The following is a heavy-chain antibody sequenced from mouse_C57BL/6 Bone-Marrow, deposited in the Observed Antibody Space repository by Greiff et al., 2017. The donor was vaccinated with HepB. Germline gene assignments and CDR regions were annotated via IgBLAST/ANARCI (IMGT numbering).Heavy chain of an antibody. J-gene: IGHJ2*01. CDR3: ARGAYYSNYLDY. V-gene: IGHV1-26*01. CDR1: GYTFTDYY. CDR2: INPNNGGT. D-gene: IGHD2-5*01. Sequence: VQLQQSGPELVKSGASVKISCKASGYTFTDYYMNWVKQSHGKSLEWIGDINPNNGGTSYNQKFKGKATLTVDKSSSTAYMELRSLTSEDSAVYYCARGAYYSNYLDYWGQGTTLTVSS.